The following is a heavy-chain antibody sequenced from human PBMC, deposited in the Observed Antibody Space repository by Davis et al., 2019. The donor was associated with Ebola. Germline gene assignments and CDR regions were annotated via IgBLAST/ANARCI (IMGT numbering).Heavy chain of an antibody. CDR1: GFTFSSYA. V-gene: IGHV3-9*01. J-gene: IGHJ6*02. CDR3: AKDKRMDPYYYYGMDV. D-gene: IGHD2-15*01. CDR2: ISWNSGSI. Sequence: PGGSLRLSCVASGFTFSSYAMSWVRQAPGRGLEWVSGISWNSGSIGYADSVKGRFTISRDNAKNSLYLQMNSLRAEDTALYYCAKDKRMDPYYYYGMDVWGQGTTVTVSS.